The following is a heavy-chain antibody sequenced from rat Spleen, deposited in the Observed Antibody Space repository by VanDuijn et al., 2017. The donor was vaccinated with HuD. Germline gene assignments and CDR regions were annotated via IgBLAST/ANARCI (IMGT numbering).Heavy chain of an antibody. D-gene: IGHD2-2*01. CDR3: ARAGYLRDWYFDF. V-gene: IGHV5-25*01. J-gene: IGHJ1*01. CDR2: ISSDGSNT. CDR1: GFTFSDFF. Sequence: EVQLVESGGGLVQPGGSMNLSCAASGFTFSDFFMAWVRQAPAKGLEWVATISSDGSNTYYRDSVMGRLPISRDNATRTLFLQMDRQRSDDTATYYCARAGYLRDWYFDFWGPGTMVTVSS.